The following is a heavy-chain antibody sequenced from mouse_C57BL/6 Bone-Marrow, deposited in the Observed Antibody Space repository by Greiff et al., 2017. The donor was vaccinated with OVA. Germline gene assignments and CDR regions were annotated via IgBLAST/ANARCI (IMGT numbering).Heavy chain of an antibody. D-gene: IGHD2-3*01. CDR3: ARDDGSLFDY. V-gene: IGHV5-17*01. CDR2: ISSGSSTI. CDR1: GFTFSDYG. J-gene: IGHJ2*01. Sequence: DVQLVESGGGLVKPGGSLKLSCAASGFTFSDYGMHWVRQAPEKGLEWVAYISSGSSTIYYADTVKGRFTISRDNAKNTLFLQMTSLRSEDTAMYYCARDDGSLFDYWGQGTTLTVSS.